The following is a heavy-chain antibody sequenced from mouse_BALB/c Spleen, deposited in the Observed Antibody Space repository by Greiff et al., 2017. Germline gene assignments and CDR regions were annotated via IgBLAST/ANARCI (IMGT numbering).Heavy chain of an antibody. CDR3: ARSLTGEDY. CDR2: INPSTGYT. D-gene: IGHD4-1*01. V-gene: IGHV1-7*01. CDR1: GYTFTSYW. J-gene: IGHJ2*01. Sequence: QVQLKQSGAELAKPGASVKMSCKASGYTFTSYWMHWVKQRPGQGLEWIGYINPSTGYTEYNQKFKDKATLTADKSSSTAYMQLSSLTSEDSAVYYCARSLTGEDYWGQGTTLTVSS.